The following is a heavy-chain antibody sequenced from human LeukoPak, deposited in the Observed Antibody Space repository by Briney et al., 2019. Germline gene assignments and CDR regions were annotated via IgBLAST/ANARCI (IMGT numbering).Heavy chain of an antibody. CDR3: ARVPFMGVVPAAIRFNYFDY. V-gene: IGHV4-30-2*01. CDR2: IYHSGST. D-gene: IGHD2-2*01. J-gene: IGHJ4*02. CDR1: GGSISSGGYY. Sequence: SQTLSLTCTVSGGSISSGGYYWSWIRQPPGKGLEWIGYIYHSGSTYYNPSLKSRVTISVDRSKNQFSLKLSSVTAADTAVYYCARVPFMGVVPAAIRFNYFDYWGQGTLVTVSS.